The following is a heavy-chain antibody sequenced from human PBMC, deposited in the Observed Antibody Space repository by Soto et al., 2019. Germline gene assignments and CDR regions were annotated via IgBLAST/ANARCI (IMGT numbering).Heavy chain of an antibody. CDR2: IYYSGST. CDR3: VAAGQNYYYYGMDV. Sequence: KPSETLSLTCTVSGGSISSSSYYWGWIRQPPGKGLEWIGSIYYSGSTYYNPSLKSRVTISVDTSKNQFSLKLSSVTAADTAVYYCVAAGQNYYYYGMDVWGQGTTVTAP. D-gene: IGHD6-19*01. CDR1: GGSISSSSYY. V-gene: IGHV4-39*01. J-gene: IGHJ6*02.